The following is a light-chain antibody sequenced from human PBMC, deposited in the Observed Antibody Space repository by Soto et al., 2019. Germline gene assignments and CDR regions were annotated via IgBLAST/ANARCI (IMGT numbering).Light chain of an antibody. J-gene: IGKJ4*01. V-gene: IGKV1-12*01. Sequence: DIQMTQSPSSVSASVGDRVTITCRASQGISSWLAWYQQKPGKAPKLLIYGASTSQSGVPSRFSGSGCRTDFTLTISRLQPEEFGTYYCQQATSFPLTFGGGTKVEIK. CDR2: GAS. CDR1: QGISSW. CDR3: QQATSFPLT.